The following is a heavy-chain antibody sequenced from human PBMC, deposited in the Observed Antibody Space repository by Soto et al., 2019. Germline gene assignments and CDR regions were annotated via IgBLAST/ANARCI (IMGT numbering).Heavy chain of an antibody. Sequence: VSGPTLVNPTQTLTLTCTFSGFSLSSSGMSVGWFRQAPGKAPEWLSLVYWNDDKRYSPSLTSRLTISKDTSPNQVVLPMTNMDYVDTGTFYGAHMYHYDVSGYFPTSDYCVRGTLVTVSS. D-gene: IGHD3-22*01. J-gene: IGHJ4*02. CDR3: AHMYHYDVSGYFPTSDY. CDR1: GFSLSSSGMS. CDR2: VYWNDDK. V-gene: IGHV2-5*01.